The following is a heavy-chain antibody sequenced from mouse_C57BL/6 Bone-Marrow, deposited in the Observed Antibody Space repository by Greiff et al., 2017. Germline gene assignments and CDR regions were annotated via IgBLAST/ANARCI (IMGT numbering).Heavy chain of an antibody. CDR1: GYTFTSYW. V-gene: IGHV1-50*01. J-gene: IGHJ2*01. CDR2: IDPSDSYT. CDR3: ARSPITRNFFDY. D-gene: IGHD1-1*01. Sequence: QVQLQQPGAELVKPGASVKLSCKASGYTFTSYWMQWVKQRPGQGLEWIGEIDPSDSYTNYNQKFKGKATLTVDPSSSTAYMQLSSLTSEDSAGYYCARSPITRNFFDYWGQGTTLTVSA.